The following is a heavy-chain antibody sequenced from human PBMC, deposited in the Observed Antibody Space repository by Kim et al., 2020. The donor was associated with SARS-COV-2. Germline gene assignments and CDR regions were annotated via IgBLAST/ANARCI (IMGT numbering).Heavy chain of an antibody. J-gene: IGHJ6*02. CDR1: GFTFSSYA. CDR2: ISGSDGST. Sequence: GGSLRLSCAASGFTFSSYAMNWVRQAPGKGLEWVSGISGSDGSTNYADSVKGRFTISRDNSKNTLYLQINSLRAEDTALYYCARGKQQLGFSYYYYAMDVWRQGTTFTVSS. CDR3: ARGKQQLGFSYYYYAMDV. V-gene: IGHV3-23*01. D-gene: IGHD6-13*01.